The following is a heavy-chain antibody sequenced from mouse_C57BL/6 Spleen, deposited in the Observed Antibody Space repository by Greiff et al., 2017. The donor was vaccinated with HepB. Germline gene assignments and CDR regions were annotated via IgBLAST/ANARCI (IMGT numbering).Heavy chain of an antibody. J-gene: IGHJ3*01. CDR2: IYPGDGDT. CDR1: GYAFSSYW. V-gene: IGHV1-80*01. D-gene: IGHD1-1*01. Sequence: VQLQQSGAELVKPGASVKISCKASGYAFSSYWMNWVKQRPGQGLEWIGQIYPGDGDTNYNGKFKGKATLTADKSSSTAYMQLSSLTSEASAVYFCAREAYLLLRGGFAYWGQGTLVTVSA. CDR3: AREAYLLLRGGFAY.